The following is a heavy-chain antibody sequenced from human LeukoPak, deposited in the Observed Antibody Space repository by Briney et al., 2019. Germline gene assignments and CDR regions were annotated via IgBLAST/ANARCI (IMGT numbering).Heavy chain of an antibody. Sequence: PSETLSLTCTVSGGSISSYYWSWIRQPPGKGLEWIGYIYYSGSTNYNPSLKSRVTISVDTSKNQFSLKLSSVTAADTAVYYCARVFEKTRITMVRGVGPYYYMDVWGKGTTVTISS. CDR3: ARVFEKTRITMVRGVGPYYYMDV. D-gene: IGHD3-10*01. J-gene: IGHJ6*03. V-gene: IGHV4-59*01. CDR1: GGSISSYY. CDR2: IYYSGST.